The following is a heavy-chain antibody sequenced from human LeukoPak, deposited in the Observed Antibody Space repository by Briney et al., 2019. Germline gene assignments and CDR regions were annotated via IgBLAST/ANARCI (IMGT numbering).Heavy chain of an antibody. CDR3: ARHGAFFTRGFCSSANCYVDGLHT. CDR2: FYDSVST. D-gene: IGHD2-2*01. CDR1: GGSISSSY. V-gene: IGHV4-59*08. Sequence: SETLTLTCTVSGGSISSSYGSWIRQSPGKGLEWIGYFYDSVSTKYNPSLKRRVTISTDTSKNQLSLKLKSVTAADTAVYYCARHGAFFTRGFCSSANCYVDGLHTWGQGIMVSVST. J-gene: IGHJ3*01.